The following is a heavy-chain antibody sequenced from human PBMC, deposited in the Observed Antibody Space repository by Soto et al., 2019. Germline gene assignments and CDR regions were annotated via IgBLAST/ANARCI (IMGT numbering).Heavy chain of an antibody. D-gene: IGHD1-26*01. Sequence: SDTLSLTCTVSGGSISSHYWSWVRQAPGKGLEWIGHIYYRGSTSYNPSLRSRSTISVDTSNNQFSLKLNSVTTADTAVYYCARDGREASGMDVWGQGTKVTVSS. CDR3: ARDGREASGMDV. V-gene: IGHV4-59*11. J-gene: IGHJ6*02. CDR2: IYYRGST. CDR1: GGSISSHY.